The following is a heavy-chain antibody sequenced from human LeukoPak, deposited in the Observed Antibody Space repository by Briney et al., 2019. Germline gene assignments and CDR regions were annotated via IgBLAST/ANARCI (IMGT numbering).Heavy chain of an antibody. D-gene: IGHD6-13*01. V-gene: IGHV3-7*01. CDR2: IKQDGSEK. CDR1: GFTFSSYW. Sequence: GGSLRLSCAASGFTFSSYWMSWVRQAPGKGLEWVANIKQDGSEKYYVDSVKGRFTISRDNAKNSLYLQMNSLRAEDTAVYYCAKTSPYRSSWYGGIDYWGQGTLVTISS. J-gene: IGHJ4*02. CDR3: AKTSPYRSSWYGGIDY.